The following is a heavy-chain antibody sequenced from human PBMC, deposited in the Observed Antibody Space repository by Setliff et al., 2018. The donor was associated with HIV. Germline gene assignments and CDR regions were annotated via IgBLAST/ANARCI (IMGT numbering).Heavy chain of an antibody. CDR3: ARHPREEPQRNYKFDS. D-gene: IGHD1-7*01. CDR1: GGSISSYY. V-gene: IGHV4-4*09. J-gene: IGHJ4*02. CDR2: IHSSGST. Sequence: SETLSLTCTVSGGSISSYYWSWIRQPPGKGLEWIGNIHSSGSTNYNPSLKSRVTISVDTSKNQFSLKLTSVTATDTAIYYRARHPREEPQRNYKFDSWGQGTLVTVSS.